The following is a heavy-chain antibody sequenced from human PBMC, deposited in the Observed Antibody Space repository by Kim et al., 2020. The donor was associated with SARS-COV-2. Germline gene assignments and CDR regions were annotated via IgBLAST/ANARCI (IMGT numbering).Heavy chain of an antibody. CDR2: IYYSGST. CDR1: GGSISSSSYY. J-gene: IGHJ4*02. V-gene: IGHV4-39*01. D-gene: IGHD3-3*01. Sequence: SETLSLTCTVSGGSISSSSYYWGWIRQPPGKGLEWIGSIYYSGSTYYNPSLKSRVTISVDTSKNQFSLKLSSVTAADTAVYYCARLTDRITIFGVVHNPTHTFDYWGQGTLVTVSS. CDR3: ARLTDRITIFGVVHNPTHTFDY.